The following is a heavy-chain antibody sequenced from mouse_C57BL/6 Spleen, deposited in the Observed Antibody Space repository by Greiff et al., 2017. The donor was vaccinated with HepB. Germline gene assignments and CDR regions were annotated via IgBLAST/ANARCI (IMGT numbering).Heavy chain of an antibody. CDR2: INPNNGGT. J-gene: IGHJ2*01. V-gene: IGHV1-18*01. D-gene: IGHD2-4*01. CDR1: GYTFTDYN. CDR3: ARSATMITMCYFDY. Sequence: EVQLQQSGPELVKPGASVKIPCKASGYTFTDYNMDWVKQSHGKSLEWIGEINPNNGGTNYNQQFKGKATFTVDKSSSTAYMELRSLTSEYTAVYYCARSATMITMCYFDYWGQGTTLTVSS.